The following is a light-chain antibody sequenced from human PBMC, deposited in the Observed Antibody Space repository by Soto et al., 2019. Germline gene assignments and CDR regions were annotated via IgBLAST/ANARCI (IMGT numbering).Light chain of an antibody. CDR3: QQYNSYWT. V-gene: IGKV1-5*01. Sequence: DIQMTQSPSTLSASVGDRVTITCRASQSISSWLAWYQQKPGKATKLLIYYATSLESGAPSSFSGSGSGTEFTLTISSLQPDDFATYYCQQYNSYWTFGQGTKVEIK. J-gene: IGKJ1*01. CDR1: QSISSW. CDR2: YAT.